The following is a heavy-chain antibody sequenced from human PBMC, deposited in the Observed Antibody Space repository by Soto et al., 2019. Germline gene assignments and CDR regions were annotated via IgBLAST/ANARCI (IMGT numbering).Heavy chain of an antibody. V-gene: IGHV3-64*01. CDR2: ISSNGGST. CDR3: ARLGDFYGSGSYYPSAANFDY. D-gene: IGHD3-10*01. J-gene: IGHJ4*02. CDR1: GFTFSSYA. Sequence: PGGSLRLSCAASGFTFSSYAMHWVRQAPGKGLEYVSAISSNGGSTYYANSVKGRFTISRDNSKNTLYLQMGSLRAEDMAVYYCARLGDFYGSGSYYPSAANFDYWGQGTLVTVSS.